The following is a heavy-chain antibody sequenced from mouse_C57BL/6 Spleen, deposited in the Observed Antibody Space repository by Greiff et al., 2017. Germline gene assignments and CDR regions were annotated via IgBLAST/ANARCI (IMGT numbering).Heavy chain of an antibody. CDR2: IDPSDSET. J-gene: IGHJ3*01. D-gene: IGHD1-1*01. V-gene: IGHV1-52*01. CDR3: ARGDGSSLFAY. CDR1: GYTFTSYW. Sequence: VQLQQPGAELVRPGSSVKLSCKASGYTFTSYWMHWVKQRPIQGLEWIGNIDPSDSETHYNQKFKDKATLTVAKSSSTAYMQLSSLTSEDSAVYYCARGDGSSLFAYWGQGTLVTVSA.